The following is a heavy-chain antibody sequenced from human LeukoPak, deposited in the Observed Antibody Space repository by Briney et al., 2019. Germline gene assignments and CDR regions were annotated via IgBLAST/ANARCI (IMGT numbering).Heavy chain of an antibody. CDR2: IYYSGST. Sequence: PSETLSLTCTVSGGSISSGDYYWSWIRQPPGKGLEWIGYIYYSGSTYYDPSLKSRVTISVDTSKNQFSLKLSSVTAADTAVYYCARDSSNSHYYYYYGMDVWGQGTTVTVSS. V-gene: IGHV4-30-4*01. D-gene: IGHD4-23*01. CDR3: ARDSSNSHYYYYYGMDV. CDR1: GGSISSGDYY. J-gene: IGHJ6*02.